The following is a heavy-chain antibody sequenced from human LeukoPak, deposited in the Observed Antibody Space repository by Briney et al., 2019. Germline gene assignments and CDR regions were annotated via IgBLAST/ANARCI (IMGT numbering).Heavy chain of an antibody. Sequence: GGSLRLSCAASGFTFSNYWMSWVRQAPGKGLEWVANIKQDGNEKYYVDSVKGRFTISRDNVKNSLYLQMNSLRAEDTAVYYCARDLYCISFSCYIPRSWFDPWGQGTLVTVSS. J-gene: IGHJ5*02. D-gene: IGHD2-2*02. CDR1: GFTFSNYW. CDR3: ARDLYCISFSCYIPRSWFDP. CDR2: IKQDGNEK. V-gene: IGHV3-7*01.